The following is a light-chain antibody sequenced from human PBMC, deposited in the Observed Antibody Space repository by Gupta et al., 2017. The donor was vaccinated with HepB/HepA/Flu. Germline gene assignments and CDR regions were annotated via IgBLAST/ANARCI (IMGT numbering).Light chain of an antibody. Sequence: EIVLTQSPATLSLSPGERATLSCRASQYISNYLAWDQQKPGQAPRLLIYDASNRATGIPARFSGSGSGTDFTLTISSLEPEVFAIYYCQQRSSWPTFGQGTKVEIK. CDR1: QYISNY. V-gene: IGKV3-11*01. CDR2: DAS. J-gene: IGKJ1*01. CDR3: QQRSSWPT.